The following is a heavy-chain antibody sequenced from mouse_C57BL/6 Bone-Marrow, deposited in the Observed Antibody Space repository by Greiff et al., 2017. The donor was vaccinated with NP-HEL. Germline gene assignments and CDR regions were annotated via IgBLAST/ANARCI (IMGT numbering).Heavy chain of an antibody. V-gene: IGHV1-55*01. Sequence: QVQLQQPGAELVKPGASVKMSCKASGYTFTSYWITWVKQRPGQGLKWIGDIYPGSGSTNYNEKFKSKATLTVDTSSSTAYMQLSSLTSEDSAVYYCARSQGEGWAMDYWGQGTSVTVSS. D-gene: IGHD1-1*02. J-gene: IGHJ4*01. CDR3: ARSQGEGWAMDY. CDR1: GYTFTSYW. CDR2: IYPGSGST.